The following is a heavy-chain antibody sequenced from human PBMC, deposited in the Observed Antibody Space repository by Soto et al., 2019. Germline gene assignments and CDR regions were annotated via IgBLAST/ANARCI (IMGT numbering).Heavy chain of an antibody. CDR3: ERAPPSRYYVYFQH. Sequence: PGGSLRLSCTASGFTFSNYWMHWIRQAPGKGLVWVSRINSDGSSTNYADSVKGRFTISRDNAKNTLYLQMNGLRAEDTAVYYCERAPPSRYYVYFQHWGQGTLVTVSS. J-gene: IGHJ1*01. V-gene: IGHV3-74*01. CDR2: INSDGSST. D-gene: IGHD3-10*02. CDR1: GFTFSNYW.